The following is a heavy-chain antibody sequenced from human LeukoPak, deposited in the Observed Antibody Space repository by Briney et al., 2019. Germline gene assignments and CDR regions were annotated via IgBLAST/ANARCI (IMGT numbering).Heavy chain of an antibody. CDR3: ARDRSMVTTLGVYYFDY. CDR2: ISSNGGST. Sequence: GGSLRLSCAASGFTFSSYAMHWVRQAPGKGLEYVSAISSNGGSTYYANSVKGRFTISRDNSKNTLYLQMGSLRAEDMAVYYCARDRSMVTTLGVYYFDYRGQGTLVTVSS. D-gene: IGHD2-8*02. J-gene: IGHJ4*02. CDR1: GFTFSSYA. V-gene: IGHV3-64*01.